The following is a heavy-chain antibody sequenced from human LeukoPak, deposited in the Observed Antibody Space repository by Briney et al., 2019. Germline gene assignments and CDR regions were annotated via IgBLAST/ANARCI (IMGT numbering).Heavy chain of an antibody. V-gene: IGHV3-7*04. CDR2: IKQDGSEK. CDR1: GFTFSNYW. Sequence: PGGSLRLSCAASGFTFSNYWMSWVRQAPGKGLEWVAYIKQDGSEKYYVDSVKGRFTISRDNSKNTLYLQMNSLRAEDTAVYYCVRVRGDYYDSSGYYYGAFDIWGQGTMVTVSS. D-gene: IGHD3-22*01. CDR3: VRVRGDYYDSSGYYYGAFDI. J-gene: IGHJ3*02.